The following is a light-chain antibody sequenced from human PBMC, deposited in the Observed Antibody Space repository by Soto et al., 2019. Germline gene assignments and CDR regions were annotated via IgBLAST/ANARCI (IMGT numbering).Light chain of an antibody. V-gene: IGKV2-30*01. Sequence: DVVMTQSPLSLPVTLGQPASISCRSSQSLVYSDGNTYLSWFQQRPGQSPRRLIYKVSNRDSGVPDRFSGSGSGTDFPLKISRVEAEDVGVYYCMQGTHWPLTFGGGTKVEIK. CDR1: QSLVYSDGNTY. CDR3: MQGTHWPLT. CDR2: KVS. J-gene: IGKJ4*01.